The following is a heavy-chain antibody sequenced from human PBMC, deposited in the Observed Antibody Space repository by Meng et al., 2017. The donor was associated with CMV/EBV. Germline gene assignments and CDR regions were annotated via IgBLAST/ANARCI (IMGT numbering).Heavy chain of an antibody. V-gene: IGHV3-66*01. Sequence: GSVQPGGSLTTPCTASGFSFRINYMSWVRQAPGKGLEWISIIYGSGNTYYGDSVKGRFTISRDNFRNTLYLQMNSLRAEDTAVYYCAREIPQAWASWGQGTLVTVSS. CDR3: AREIPQAWAS. CDR1: GFSFRINY. J-gene: IGHJ5*02. CDR2: IYGSGNT. D-gene: IGHD2-21*01.